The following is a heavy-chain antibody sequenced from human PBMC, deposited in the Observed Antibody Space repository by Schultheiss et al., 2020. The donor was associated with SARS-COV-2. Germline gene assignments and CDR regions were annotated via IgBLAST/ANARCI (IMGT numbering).Heavy chain of an antibody. J-gene: IGHJ3*02. D-gene: IGHD2-2*01. CDR1: GGSISSYY. Sequence: SQTLSLTCTVSGGSISSYYWSWIRQPAGKGLEWIGRIYTSGSTNYNPSLKSRVTMSVDKSKNQFSFKLRSVTAADTAVDYCARDNILVVPAAMGGDDAIDIWGQGTMVTVSS. CDR2: IYTSGST. CDR3: ARDNILVVPAAMGGDDAIDI. V-gene: IGHV4-4*07.